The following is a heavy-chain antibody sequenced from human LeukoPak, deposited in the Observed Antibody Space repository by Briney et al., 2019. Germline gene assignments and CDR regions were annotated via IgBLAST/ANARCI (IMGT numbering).Heavy chain of an antibody. Sequence: ASVKVSCKASGYTFTSYDINWVRQATGQGLEWMGWMNPNSGNTGCAQKFQGRVTMTRNTSISTAYMELSSLRSEDTAVYYCARGNYDFWSGYYTGIWFDPWGQGTLVTVSS. CDR3: ARGNYDFWSGYYTGIWFDP. D-gene: IGHD3-3*01. V-gene: IGHV1-8*01. J-gene: IGHJ5*02. CDR2: MNPNSGNT. CDR1: GYTFTSYD.